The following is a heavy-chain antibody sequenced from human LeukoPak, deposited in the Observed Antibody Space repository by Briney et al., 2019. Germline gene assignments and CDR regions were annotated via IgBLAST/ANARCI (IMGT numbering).Heavy chain of an antibody. CDR3: ARGLPVVSRSWYPFDP. D-gene: IGHD6-13*01. V-gene: IGHV1-3*01. CDR2: INAGNGNT. Sequence: RASVKVSCKASGYTFTSYAMHWVRQAPGQRLEWMGWINAGNGNTKYSQKFQGRVTITRDTSASTAYMELSSLRSEDTAVYYCARGLPVVSRSWYPFDPWGQGTLVTVSS. J-gene: IGHJ5*02. CDR1: GYTFTSYA.